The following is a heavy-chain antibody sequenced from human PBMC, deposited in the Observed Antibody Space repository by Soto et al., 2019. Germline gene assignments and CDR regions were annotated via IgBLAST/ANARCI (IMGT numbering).Heavy chain of an antibody. CDR3: AREGLVRGVLRGIRFDP. CDR1: GYIFTDYT. J-gene: IGHJ5*02. V-gene: IGHV1-3*01. Sequence: QVQLVQSGAEVKKSGASVKVSCEASGYIFTDYTIHWVRQAPGQRFELMGWINAGNGDTKYSHQFQGRVTFSRDTSASTVYMELSSLRSEDTAVYYCAREGLVRGVLRGIRFDPWGQGTLVTVSS. CDR2: INAGNGDT. D-gene: IGHD3-10*01.